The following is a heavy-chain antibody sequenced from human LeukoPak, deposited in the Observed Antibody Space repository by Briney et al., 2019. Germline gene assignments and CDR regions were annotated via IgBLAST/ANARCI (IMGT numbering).Heavy chain of an antibody. Sequence: GGSLRLSCAAFGFTFSDYYMSWIRQAPGKGLEWVSYISSSGSTIYYADSVKGRFTISRDNAKNSLYLQMNSLRAEDTAVYYCARDVFSSGWYRYYWGQGTLVTVSS. CDR2: ISSSGSTI. CDR1: GFTFSDYY. V-gene: IGHV3-11*01. CDR3: ARDVFSSGWYRYY. D-gene: IGHD6-19*01. J-gene: IGHJ4*02.